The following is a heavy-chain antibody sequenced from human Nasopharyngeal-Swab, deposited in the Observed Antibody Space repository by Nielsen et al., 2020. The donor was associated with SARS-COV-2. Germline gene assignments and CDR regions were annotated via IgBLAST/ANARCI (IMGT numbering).Heavy chain of an antibody. CDR2: IYYSGST. J-gene: IGHJ6*02. CDR1: GGSISSYY. Sequence: SETLSLTCTVSGGSISSYYWSWIRQPPGKGLEWFGYIYYSGSTNYNPSLKSRVTISVDTSKNQFSLKLSSVTAADTAVYYCARDSRYYYYGMDVWGQGTTVTVSS. V-gene: IGHV4-59*13. CDR3: ARDSRYYYYGMDV.